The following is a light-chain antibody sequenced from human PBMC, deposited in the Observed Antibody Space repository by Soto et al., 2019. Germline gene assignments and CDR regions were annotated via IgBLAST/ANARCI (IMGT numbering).Light chain of an antibody. CDR1: SSDVGRYNL. V-gene: IGLV2-23*01. J-gene: IGLJ3*02. CDR2: EDN. CDR3: CSYGGSNNLV. Sequence: QSALTQPASVSGSPGQSITISCTGTSSDVGRYNLVSWYQPHPGKAPKLMIYEDNKRPSGVSNRFSGSKSGNTASLTISGLQAEDEADYYCCSYGGSNNLVFGGGTKVTVL.